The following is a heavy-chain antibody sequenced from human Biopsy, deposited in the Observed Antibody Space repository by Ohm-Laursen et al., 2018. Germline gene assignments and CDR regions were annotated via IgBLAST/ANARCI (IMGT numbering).Heavy chain of an antibody. Sequence: SDTLPLTCTVSGGPMSSYYWTWIRQPPGKGLEWIGYIYNSGSTNYNPSLKSRVTISVAVDTSKSQFSLRLSSVTAADTAMYYCARGEAGVYDALDIWGQGTMVIVSS. CDR3: ARGEAGVYDALDI. V-gene: IGHV4-59*07. D-gene: IGHD3-10*01. CDR2: IYNSGST. J-gene: IGHJ3*02. CDR1: GGPMSSYY.